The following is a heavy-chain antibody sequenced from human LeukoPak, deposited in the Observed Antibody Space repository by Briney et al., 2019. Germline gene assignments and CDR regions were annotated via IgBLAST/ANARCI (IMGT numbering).Heavy chain of an antibody. CDR1: GGSISSYY. J-gene: IGHJ4*02. D-gene: IGHD3-3*01. CDR3: ARTQRWRNVLRFLEWLYFDY. V-gene: IGHV4-59*08. CDR2: IYYSGST. Sequence: SETLSLACTVSGGSISSYYWSWVRQPPVKGLEWIGYIYYSGSTNYNPSLKSRVTISVDTSKNQFSLKLSSVTAADTAVYYCARTQRWRNVLRFLEWLYFDYWGQGTLVTVSS.